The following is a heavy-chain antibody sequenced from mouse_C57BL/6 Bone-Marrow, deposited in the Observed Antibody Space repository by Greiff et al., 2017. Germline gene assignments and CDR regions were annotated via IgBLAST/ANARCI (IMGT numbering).Heavy chain of an antibody. V-gene: IGHV15-2*01. D-gene: IGHD1-1*01. CDR1: DSEVFPIAY. CDR3: ARGVTTVVELYWYFDV. J-gene: IGHJ1*03. CDR2: ILPSIGRT. Sequence: QVQLKESGSELRSPGSSVKLSCKDFDSEVFPIAYMSWVRQKPGHGFEWIGGILPSIGRTIYGEKFEDKATLDADTLSNTAYLELNSLTSEDSAIYYCARGVTTVVELYWYFDVWGTGTTVTVSS.